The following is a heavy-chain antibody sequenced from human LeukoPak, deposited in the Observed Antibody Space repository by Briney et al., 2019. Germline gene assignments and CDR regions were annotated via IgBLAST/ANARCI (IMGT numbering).Heavy chain of an antibody. D-gene: IGHD1-26*01. CDR2: IRHSDGST. V-gene: IGHV3-23*01. CDR3: AKDSRHRIVGTTTFLDY. Sequence: GGSLRLSCAGSGFTFSSHSMNWDRQAPGKGLEWVSGIRHSDGSTYYADAVKGRFTISRDNSRNTLYLQMNSLRAEDTAVYYCAKDSRHRIVGTTTFLDYWGQGTLVTVSS. J-gene: IGHJ4*02. CDR1: GFTFSSHS.